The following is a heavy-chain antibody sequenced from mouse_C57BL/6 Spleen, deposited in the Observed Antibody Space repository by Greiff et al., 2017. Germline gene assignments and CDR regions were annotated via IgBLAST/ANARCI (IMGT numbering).Heavy chain of an antibody. CDR2: ISYDGSN. J-gene: IGHJ4*01. Sequence: EVKLQESGPGLVKPSQSLSLTCSVTGYSITSGYYWNWIRQFPGNKLEWMGYISYDGSNDYNPSLKNRISITRDTSKNQFFLKLNSVTTEDTATYDCARAEGYAMDYWGQGTSVTVSS. CDR1: GYSITSGYY. CDR3: ARAEGYAMDY. V-gene: IGHV3-6*01.